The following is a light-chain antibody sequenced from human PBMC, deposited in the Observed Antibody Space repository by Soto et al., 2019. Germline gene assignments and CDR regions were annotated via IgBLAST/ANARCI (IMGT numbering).Light chain of an antibody. Sequence: VMTQSPDTLSVSPGERATLSCRASQSIGSNLAWYQQKPGQSPRLLIYGASNRATGIPDRFSGSGSGTDFTLTISRLEPEDFAVYYCQQYGSSGTFGQGTKVDNK. V-gene: IGKV3-20*01. CDR1: QSIGSN. J-gene: IGKJ1*01. CDR2: GAS. CDR3: QQYGSSGT.